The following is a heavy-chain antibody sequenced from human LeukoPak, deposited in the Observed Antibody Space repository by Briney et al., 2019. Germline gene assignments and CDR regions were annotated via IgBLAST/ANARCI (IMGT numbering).Heavy chain of an antibody. V-gene: IGHV1-2*02. Sequence: GASVKVSCKASGYTFTGYYMHWVRPAPGQGLEWMGWINPNSGGTNYAQKFQGRVTMTRDTSISTAYMELSRLRSDDTAVYYCVRGVDLDGTCDYWGQGTLVTVSS. CDR3: VRGVDLDGTCDY. CDR1: GYTFTGYY. CDR2: INPNSGGT. J-gene: IGHJ4*02.